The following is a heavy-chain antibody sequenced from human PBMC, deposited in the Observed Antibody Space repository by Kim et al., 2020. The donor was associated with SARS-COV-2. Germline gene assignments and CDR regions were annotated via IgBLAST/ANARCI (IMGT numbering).Heavy chain of an antibody. Sequence: SETLSLTCTVSGGSISSSSYYWGWIRQPPGKGLEWIGSIYYSGSTYYNPSLKSRVTISVDTSKNQFSLKLSSVTAADTAVYYCARQSAVAGSPSAGFDYWGQGTLVTVSS. V-gene: IGHV4-39*01. D-gene: IGHD6-19*01. CDR1: GGSISSSSYY. J-gene: IGHJ4*02. CDR3: ARQSAVAGSPSAGFDY. CDR2: IYYSGST.